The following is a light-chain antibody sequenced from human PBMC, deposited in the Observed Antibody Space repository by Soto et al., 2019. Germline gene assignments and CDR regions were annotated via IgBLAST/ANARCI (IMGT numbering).Light chain of an antibody. V-gene: IGKV3-11*01. CDR2: DAS. CDR3: QQRSNWPLT. Sequence: EIVLTQSPATLSLSPGERATLSCRASQSVTSYLAWYQQKPGQAPRLLIYDASTRATGIPARFAGSGSGTDFTLTISSLEPEDFEVYYCQQRSNWPLTFGGGTKVDI. CDR1: QSVTSY. J-gene: IGKJ4*01.